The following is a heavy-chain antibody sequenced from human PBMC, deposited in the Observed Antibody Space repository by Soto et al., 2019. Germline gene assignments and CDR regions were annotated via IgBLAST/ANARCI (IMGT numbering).Heavy chain of an antibody. Sequence: GGSLRLSCAASGFTFSSYSINWVRQAPGKGLEWVSSISSSSSYIYYADSVKGRFTISRDNAKNSLYLQMNSLRAEDTAVYYCARDSGELPSDYWGQGTLVTVSS. CDR2: ISSSSSYI. D-gene: IGHD1-26*01. CDR1: GFTFSSYS. CDR3: ARDSGELPSDY. J-gene: IGHJ4*02. V-gene: IGHV3-21*01.